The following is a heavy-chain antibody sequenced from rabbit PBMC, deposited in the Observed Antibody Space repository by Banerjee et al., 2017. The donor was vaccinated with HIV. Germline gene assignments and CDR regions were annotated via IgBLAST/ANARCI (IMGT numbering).Heavy chain of an antibody. V-gene: IGHV1S40*01. D-gene: IGHD6-1*01. CDR2: IYGGSSDST. Sequence: QSLEESGGDLVKPGASLTLTCTASGFSFSSSYYMCWVRQAPGKGLEWIACIYGGSSDSTYYASWAKGRFTISKTSSTTVTLQMTSLTAADTATYFCARSRAGYAYAYCMDLWGPGTLVTVS. CDR1: GFSFSSSYY. CDR3: ARSRAGYAYAYCMDL. J-gene: IGHJ6*01.